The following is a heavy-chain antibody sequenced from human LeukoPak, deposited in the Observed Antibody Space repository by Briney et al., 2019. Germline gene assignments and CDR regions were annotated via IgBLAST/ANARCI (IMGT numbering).Heavy chain of an antibody. CDR1: GGTLSSYA. CDR2: IIPIFGTA. V-gene: IGHV1-69*01. D-gene: IGHD3-10*01. CDR3: ARDRSGDNWFDP. Sequence: SVKVSCKASGGTLSSYAISWVRQAPGQGLEWMGGIIPIFGTANYAQKFQGRVTITADESTSTAYMELSSLRSEDTAEYYCARDRSGDNWFDPWGQGTLVTVSS. J-gene: IGHJ5*02.